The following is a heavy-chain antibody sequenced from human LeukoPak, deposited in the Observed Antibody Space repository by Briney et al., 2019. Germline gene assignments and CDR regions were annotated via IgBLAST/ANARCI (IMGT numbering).Heavy chain of an antibody. J-gene: IGHJ4*02. CDR2: IRGKAYGGTP. V-gene: IGHV3-49*04. CDR1: GFTSADYA. Sequence: PGRSLRLSCTGSGFTSADYAVSWVRQAPGRGLEWVGLIRGKAYGGTPEYAASVKDRFIISRDDSKSIGYLQMNSLKTEDTAVYYCTRDRYGGYDYAYWGQGTLVTVSS. D-gene: IGHD5-12*01. CDR3: TRDRYGGYDYAY.